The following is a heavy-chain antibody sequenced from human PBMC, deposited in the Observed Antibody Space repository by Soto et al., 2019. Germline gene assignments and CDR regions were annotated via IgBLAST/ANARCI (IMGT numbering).Heavy chain of an antibody. CDR1: GFTFSSYA. J-gene: IGHJ4*02. CDR2: ISYDGSNK. D-gene: IGHD3-16*02. Sequence: GGSLRLSCAASGFTFSSYAMHWVRQAPGKGLEWVAVISYDGSNKYYADSVKGRFTISRDNSKNTLYLQMNSLRAEDTAVYYCARSLYDYVWGSYPTLDYWGQGTLVTVSS. V-gene: IGHV3-30-3*01. CDR3: ARSLYDYVWGSYPTLDY.